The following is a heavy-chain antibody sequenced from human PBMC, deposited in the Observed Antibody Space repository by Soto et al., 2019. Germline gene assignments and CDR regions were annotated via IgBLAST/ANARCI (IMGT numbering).Heavy chain of an antibody. V-gene: IGHV3-33*01. CDR2: IWYGGDVK. Sequence: HVQLVESGGGVVQPGRSLRVSCGASGFTFSRYGMHWVRQAPGKGLEWVAVIWYGGDVKYYADSVKGRFTISRDNSKNTMYLQMTSLRAEDTALCYCARGALCTDGVCYTAGFDPWGQGTLVTVSS. CDR3: ARGALCTDGVCYTAGFDP. J-gene: IGHJ5*02. CDR1: GFTFSRYG. D-gene: IGHD2-8*01.